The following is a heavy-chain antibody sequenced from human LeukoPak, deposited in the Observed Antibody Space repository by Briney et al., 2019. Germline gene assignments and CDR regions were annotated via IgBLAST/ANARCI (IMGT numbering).Heavy chain of an antibody. D-gene: IGHD4-17*01. CDR3: ARVTYGDYRYYYMDV. V-gene: IGHV4-59*01. CDR1: GGSISHYY. CDR2: IYYSGST. J-gene: IGHJ6*03. Sequence: SETLSLTCTVSGGSISHYYWSWIRQPPGKGLEWIGYIYYSGSTNYNPSLKSRVTISVDTSKNQFSLRLSSVTAADTAVYYCARVTYGDYRYYYMDVRGKGTTVTISS.